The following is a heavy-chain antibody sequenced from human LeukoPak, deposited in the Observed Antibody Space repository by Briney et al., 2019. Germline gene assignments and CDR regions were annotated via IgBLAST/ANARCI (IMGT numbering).Heavy chain of an antibody. CDR3: AKRGLGSCSGSSCLQWVLDY. Sequence: QPGGSLRLSCAASGFNFSSYAMNWVRQAPGKGLEWVSGISGSSGGTYYADSVKGRFTISRDNSKNTVYLQMNSLRAEDTAIYYCAKRGLGSCSGSSCLQWVLDYWGQGTLVTVSS. CDR2: ISGSSGGT. D-gene: IGHD2-15*01. CDR1: GFNFSSYA. V-gene: IGHV3-23*01. J-gene: IGHJ4*02.